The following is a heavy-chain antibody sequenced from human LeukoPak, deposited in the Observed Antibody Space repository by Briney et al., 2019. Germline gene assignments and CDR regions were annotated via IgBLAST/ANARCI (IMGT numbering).Heavy chain of an antibody. CDR1: GFTFSGYA. CDR2: ISGSGGST. V-gene: IGHV3-23*01. Sequence: GGSLRLSCAASGFTFSGYALSWVRQAPGKGLEWVSAISGSGGSTYYANSVKGRFTISRDNSKNTLYLQMNSLRAEDTAVYYCARDRGRYYDSSGYSIDYWGQGTVVTGSS. CDR3: ARDRGRYYDSSGYSIDY. J-gene: IGHJ4*02. D-gene: IGHD3-22*01.